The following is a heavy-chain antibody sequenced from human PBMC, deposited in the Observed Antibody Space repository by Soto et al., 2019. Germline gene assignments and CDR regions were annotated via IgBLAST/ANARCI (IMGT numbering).Heavy chain of an antibody. CDR2: IYHGGST. D-gene: IGHD3-22*01. CDR3: ARVGPWVPYHYDSSPYTFENWFDP. V-gene: IGHV4-38-2*01. CDR1: GYSISSGYY. J-gene: IGHJ5*02. Sequence: SETLSLTCAVSGYSISSGYYWGWLRQPPGKGLEWIGGIYHGGSTYYNPSLNSRVTLSIDMTNNHVSLILNSVTAADTAVYYCARVGPWVPYHYDSSPYTFENWFDPWGQGTLVTVSS.